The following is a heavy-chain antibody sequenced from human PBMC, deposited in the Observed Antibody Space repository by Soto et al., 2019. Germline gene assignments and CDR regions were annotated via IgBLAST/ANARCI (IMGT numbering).Heavy chain of an antibody. D-gene: IGHD3-3*01. CDR3: ARQNNYDFWTNWFDP. V-gene: IGHV4-61*01. J-gene: IGHJ5*02. Sequence: SETLSLTCRVSGGAISSGCYYWSWIRQPPGKGLEWIGYIYYSGSTNYNPSLKSRVTISVDTSKNQFSLKLSSVTAADTAVYYCARQNNYDFWTNWFDPWGQGTLVTVSS. CDR2: IYYSGST. CDR1: GGAISSGCYY.